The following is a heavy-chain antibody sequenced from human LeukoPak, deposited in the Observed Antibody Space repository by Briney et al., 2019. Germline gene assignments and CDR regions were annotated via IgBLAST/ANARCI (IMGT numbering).Heavy chain of an antibody. V-gene: IGHV3-23*01. CDR2: ISRSGDNT. CDR1: GFTFSSYA. CDR3: AKASYSSGPFDY. Sequence: GGSLRLSCAASGFTFSSYAMTWVRQAPAKGLEWVSGISRSGDNTYYADSVKGRFTISRDNSRNTLYLQMNSLRAEDTAVYYCAKASYSSGPFDYWGRGTLVTVSS. D-gene: IGHD6-19*01. J-gene: IGHJ4*02.